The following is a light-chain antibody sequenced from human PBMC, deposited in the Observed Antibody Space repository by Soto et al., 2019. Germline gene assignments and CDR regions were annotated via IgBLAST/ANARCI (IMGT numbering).Light chain of an antibody. CDR1: SSNIGSHN. J-gene: IGLJ1*01. CDR2: KNN. Sequence: QSVLTQPPSASGTPGQRVSISCSGGSSNIGSHNVYWYQQLPGTAPKLLIFKNNQRPSGVPDRFSGSKSGTSASRAISGLRSEDEADYYCAAWDDSLSGRVFGTGTKLTVL. CDR3: AAWDDSLSGRV. V-gene: IGLV1-47*01.